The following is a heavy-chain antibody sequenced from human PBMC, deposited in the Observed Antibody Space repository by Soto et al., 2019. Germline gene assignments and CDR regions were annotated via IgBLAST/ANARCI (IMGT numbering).Heavy chain of an antibody. D-gene: IGHD6-19*01. J-gene: IGHJ6*03. CDR2: IIPILDIG. CDR3: ARNPRAVAAMHMDV. CDR1: GGTFSSYA. Sequence: QVQLVQSGAEVKKPGSSVKVSCKASGGTFSSYAFNWVRQAPGQGLEWMGRIIPILDIGDYAQRFQGRVTITADKSTSTVYMELSSLRSEDTAVYYCARNPRAVAAMHMDVWGKGTMVTVSS. V-gene: IGHV1-69*04.